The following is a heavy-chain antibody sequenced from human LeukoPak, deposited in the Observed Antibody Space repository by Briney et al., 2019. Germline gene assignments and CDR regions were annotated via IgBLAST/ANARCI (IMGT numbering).Heavy chain of an antibody. CDR2: IGSSSSYI. V-gene: IGHV3-21*01. CDR1: GFTFSSYS. CDR3: ATVDTEHYFDY. D-gene: IGHD5-18*01. Sequence: PGRSLRLSCAASGFTFSSYSMNWVRQAPGKGLEWVSSIGSSSSYIYYADSVKGRFTISRDNAKNSLYLQMNSLRAEDTAVYYCATVDTEHYFDYWGQGTLVTVSS. J-gene: IGHJ4*02.